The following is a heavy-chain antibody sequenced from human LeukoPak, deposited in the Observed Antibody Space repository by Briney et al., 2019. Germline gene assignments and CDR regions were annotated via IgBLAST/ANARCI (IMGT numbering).Heavy chain of an antibody. J-gene: IGHJ3*02. CDR2: IYYTGST. CDR1: GGSISSYY. D-gene: IGHD6-19*01. CDR3: ARHSCAFSTGYYYSFNI. Sequence: SETLSLTCTVSGGSISSYYWSWIRQSPEKGLEWIGYIYYTGSTNYNPSLKSRVAMSVDTSKNQFSVKVTSVTATDTAVYYCARHSCAFSTGYYYSFNIWGRGTMVTVSS. V-gene: IGHV4-59*08.